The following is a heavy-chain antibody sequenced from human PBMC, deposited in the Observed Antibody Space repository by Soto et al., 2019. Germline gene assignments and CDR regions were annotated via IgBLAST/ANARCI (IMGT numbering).Heavy chain of an antibody. V-gene: IGHV4-59*01. Sequence: SETLSLTCTVSGGSISSYYWSWIRQPPGKGLEWIGYIYYSGSTNYNPSLKSRVTISVDTSKNQFSLKLSSVTAADTAVYYCARVTYYYYYMDVWGKGTTVTVSS. CDR3: ARVTYYYYYMDV. J-gene: IGHJ6*03. CDR2: IYYSGST. CDR1: GGSISSYY.